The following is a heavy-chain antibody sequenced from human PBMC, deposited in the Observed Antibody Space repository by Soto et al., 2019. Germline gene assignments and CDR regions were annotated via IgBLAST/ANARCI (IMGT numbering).Heavy chain of an antibody. CDR2: INPNSGGT. Sequence: ASVKVSCKASGYTFTGYYMHWVRQAPGQGLEWMGWINPNSGGTNYAQKFQGWVTMTRDTSISTAYMELSRLRSDDTAVYYCARGRGIAARVGNGYYFDYWGQGTLVTAPQ. V-gene: IGHV1-2*04. CDR1: GYTFTGYY. D-gene: IGHD6-6*01. J-gene: IGHJ4*02. CDR3: ARGRGIAARVGNGYYFDY.